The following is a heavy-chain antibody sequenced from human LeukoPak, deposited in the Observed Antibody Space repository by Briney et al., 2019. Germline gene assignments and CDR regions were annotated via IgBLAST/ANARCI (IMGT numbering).Heavy chain of an antibody. V-gene: IGHV3-21*01. CDR3: AREKAH. J-gene: IGHJ4*02. Sequence: GGSLRLSCGASGFTFSNHIMNWVRQTPEKGLEWVSSISSSSSHIYYADSVKGRFTISRDNAGNSMFLQMNSLRVEDTAVYYCAREKAHWGQGTLVTVSS. CDR1: GFTFSNHI. CDR2: ISSSSSHI.